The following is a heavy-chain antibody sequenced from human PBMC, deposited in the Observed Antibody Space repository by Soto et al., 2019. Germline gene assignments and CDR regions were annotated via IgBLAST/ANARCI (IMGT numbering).Heavy chain of an antibody. CDR3: ARGIVGATNGWFDP. CDR1: GGSISGSSYY. CDR2: IYYSGST. Sequence: QLQLQESGPGLVKPSETLSLTCTVSGGSISGSSYYWGWIRQPPGKGLEWIGSIYYSGSTYYNPSLKSRVTISVDTSKNQFSLKLSSVTAADTAVYYCARGIVGATNGWFDPWGQGTLVTVSS. V-gene: IGHV4-39*01. J-gene: IGHJ5*02. D-gene: IGHD1-26*01.